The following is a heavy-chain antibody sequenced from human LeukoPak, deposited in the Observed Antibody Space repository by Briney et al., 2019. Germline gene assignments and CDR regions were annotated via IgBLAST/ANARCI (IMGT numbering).Heavy chain of an antibody. CDR1: GGSFSGYY. V-gene: IGHV4-34*01. J-gene: IGHJ4*02. CDR3: ASRAPNYCSGGSCFAY. CDR2: INHSGST. D-gene: IGHD2-15*01. Sequence: SETPSLTCAVYGGSFSGYYWSWIRQPPGKGLEWIGEINHSGSTNYNPSLKSRVTISVDTSKNQFSLKLSSVTAADTAVYYCASRAPNYCSGGSCFAYWGQGTLVTVSS.